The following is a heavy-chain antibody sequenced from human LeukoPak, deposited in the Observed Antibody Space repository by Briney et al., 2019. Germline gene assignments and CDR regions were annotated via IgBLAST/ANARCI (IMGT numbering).Heavy chain of an antibody. CDR3: AKSMSTFYRGFFDY. CDR2: ISNNGGDT. V-gene: IGHV3-23*01. CDR1: GFTLTTYA. J-gene: IGHJ4*02. Sequence: GGSLRLSCAASGFTLTTYAMSWVRQAPGMGLEWVSSISNNGGDTYYADSVKGRLSISRDNSKNTLYLQINSLRAEDTAMYYCAKSMSTFYRGFFDYWGQGTLASVSS. D-gene: IGHD5/OR15-5a*01.